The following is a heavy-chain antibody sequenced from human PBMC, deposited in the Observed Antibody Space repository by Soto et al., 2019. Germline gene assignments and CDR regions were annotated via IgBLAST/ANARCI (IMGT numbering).Heavy chain of an antibody. Sequence: QVQLQESGPGLVKPSQTLSLTCTVSGGSISSGGYYWSWIRQHPGKGLEWIGYIYYSGRTYYNPSAKSLVTISVDTSKNQFSLKLSSVTAADTAVYYCARTHYDSSGYYFAFDIWGQGTMVTVSS. J-gene: IGHJ3*02. CDR3: ARTHYDSSGYYFAFDI. CDR2: IYYSGRT. V-gene: IGHV4-31*01. CDR1: GGSISSGGYY. D-gene: IGHD3-22*01.